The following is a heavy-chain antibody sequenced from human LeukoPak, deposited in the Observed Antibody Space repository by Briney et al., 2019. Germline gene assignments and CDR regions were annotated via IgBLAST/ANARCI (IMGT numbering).Heavy chain of an antibody. CDR1: GYTFTSYG. CDR2: ISAYNGNT. D-gene: IGHD3-10*01. V-gene: IGHV1-18*01. Sequence: ASVKVSCKASGYTFTSYGISRVRQAPGQGLEWMGWISAYNGNTNYAQKFQGRVTITADESTSTAYMELSSLRSEDTAVYYCARGPINLRGVIKYYYYMDVWGKGTTVTISS. J-gene: IGHJ6*03. CDR3: ARGPINLRGVIKYYYYMDV.